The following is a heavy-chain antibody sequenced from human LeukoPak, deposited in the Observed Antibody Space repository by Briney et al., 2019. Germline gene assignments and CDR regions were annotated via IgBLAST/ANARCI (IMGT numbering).Heavy chain of an antibody. CDR1: GFTLSTNA. J-gene: IGHJ4*02. Sequence: GGSLRLSCLTSGFTLSTNAMSWDRQAPGKGLEWISGISGSGASTYYADSVKGRFTISRDDSRNTLYLQMNSLRGDDTAVYYCAKDVGKWESLHFFDYWGQGTLVTVSS. D-gene: IGHD1-26*01. CDR3: AKDVGKWESLHFFDY. V-gene: IGHV3-23*01. CDR2: ISGSGAST.